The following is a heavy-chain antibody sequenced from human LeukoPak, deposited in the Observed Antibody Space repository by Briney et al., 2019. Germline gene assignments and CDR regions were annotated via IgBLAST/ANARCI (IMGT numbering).Heavy chain of an antibody. CDR1: GFTFSDYY. CDR3: ARVAVADDAFDI. Sequence: GSLRLSCAASGFTFSDYYMSWIRQAPGKGLEWVSSISSSSSHIYYADSVKGRFTISRDNAKNSLYLQMNSLRAEDTAVYYCARVAVADDAFDIWGQGTMVTVSS. J-gene: IGHJ3*02. CDR2: ISSSSSHI. D-gene: IGHD6-19*01. V-gene: IGHV3-11*04.